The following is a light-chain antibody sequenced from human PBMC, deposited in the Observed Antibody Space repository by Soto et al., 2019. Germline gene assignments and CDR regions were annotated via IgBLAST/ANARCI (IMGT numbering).Light chain of an antibody. CDR1: QSISSY. Sequence: DIQMTQSPSSLSASVGDRVTITCRASQSISSYLNWYQQKPGKAPKLLIYAASSLQSGVPSRFSGSGSGTDFTLTISSLQPEDFATYDCQESYSTPPITAGQVTHRRL. J-gene: IGKJ5*01. V-gene: IGKV1-39*01. CDR2: AAS. CDR3: QESYSTPPIT.